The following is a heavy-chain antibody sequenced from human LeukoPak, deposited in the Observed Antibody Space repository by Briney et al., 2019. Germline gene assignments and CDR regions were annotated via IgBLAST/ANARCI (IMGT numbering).Heavy chain of an antibody. CDR3: VKDDSTLGQSVNHYFDY. J-gene: IGHJ4*02. CDR2: ISYDGSNT. CDR1: GFTFTNYG. Sequence: PGRSLRLSCAASGFTFTNYGMHWVRQAPGKGLEWVAVISYDGSNTFYADSVKGRFTISRDNSKNTLFLQMNSLRAEDTAVYYCVKDDSTLGQSVNHYFDYWGQGTLVTVSS. D-gene: IGHD3-16*01. V-gene: IGHV3-30*18.